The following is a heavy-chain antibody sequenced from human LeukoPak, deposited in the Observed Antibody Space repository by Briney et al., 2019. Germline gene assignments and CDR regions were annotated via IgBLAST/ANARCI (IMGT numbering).Heavy chain of an antibody. CDR2: ISGSGGST. CDR1: GFTFSSYA. Sequence: GGSLRLSCAASGFTFSSYAMSWVRQAPGKGLEWVSAISGSGGSTYYADSVKGRFTISRDNSRNTLYLQMNSLRAEDTAVYYCARVGGTAMDPGYYYMDVWGKGTTVTISS. D-gene: IGHD5-18*01. J-gene: IGHJ6*03. V-gene: IGHV3-23*01. CDR3: ARVGGTAMDPGYYYMDV.